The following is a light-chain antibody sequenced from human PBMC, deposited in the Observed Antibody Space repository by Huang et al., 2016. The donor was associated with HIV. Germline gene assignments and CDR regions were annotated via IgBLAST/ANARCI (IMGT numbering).Light chain of an antibody. V-gene: IGKV3-20*01. CDR2: GAS. CDR1: QSVSSSY. Sequence: EIVLTQSPGTLSLSPGERATLSCRASQSVSSSYLAWYQQKPGQAPRRLIYGASSRATDIPDRFSGSGSGTDFTLTISRLEPEDFAVYYCQQYGSSVTFGPGTKVDIK. CDR3: QQYGSSVT. J-gene: IGKJ3*01.